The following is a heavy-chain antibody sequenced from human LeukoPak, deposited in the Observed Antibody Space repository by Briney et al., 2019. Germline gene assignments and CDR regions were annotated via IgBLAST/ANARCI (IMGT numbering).Heavy chain of an antibody. CDR3: ARDQKGPFDY. CDR1: GGSIRSGSYY. Sequence: PSQTLSLNCTLSGGSIRSGSYYWRWIRQPAGKGLEWIGRIYTSGSTNYNPSLKSRVTISVDTSKNQFSLLLNSVTAADTAVYYCARDQKGPFDYWGQGTLVTVS. V-gene: IGHV4-61*02. CDR2: IYTSGST. J-gene: IGHJ4*02.